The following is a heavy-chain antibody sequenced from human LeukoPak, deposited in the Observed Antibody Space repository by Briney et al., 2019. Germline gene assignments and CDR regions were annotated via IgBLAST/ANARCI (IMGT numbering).Heavy chain of an antibody. CDR2: IYYSGST. J-gene: IGHJ4*02. Sequence: PSETLSLTCTVSGGSISSYYWSWIRQPPGKGLEWIGYIYYSGSTNYNPSLKSRVTISVDTSKNQFSLKLGSVTAADTAVYYCASLNYDSSGFIDYWGQGTLVTVSS. CDR1: GGSISSYY. CDR3: ASLNYDSSGFIDY. D-gene: IGHD3-22*01. V-gene: IGHV4-59*01.